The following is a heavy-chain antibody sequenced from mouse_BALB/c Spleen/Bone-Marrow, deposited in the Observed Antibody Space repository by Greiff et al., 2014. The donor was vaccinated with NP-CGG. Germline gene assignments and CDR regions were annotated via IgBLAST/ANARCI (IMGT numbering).Heavy chain of an antibody. Sequence: VQLQQSGGGLVQPGGSLGLSCATSGFTLTDYYMSWVRQPPGKALEWLGFIRNKANGYTTEYSASVKGRFTISRDNSQSILYLQMNTLRAEDSATYYCARDYGNYVRFAYWGQGTLVTVSA. CDR1: GFTLTDYY. V-gene: IGHV7-3*02. CDR3: ARDYGNYVRFAY. CDR2: IRNKANGYTT. J-gene: IGHJ3*01. D-gene: IGHD2-1*01.